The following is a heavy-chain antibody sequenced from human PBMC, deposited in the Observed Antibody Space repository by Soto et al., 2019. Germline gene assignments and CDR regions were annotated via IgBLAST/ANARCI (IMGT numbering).Heavy chain of an antibody. CDR3: ATSRTFDY. D-gene: IGHD6-13*01. CDR2: IKQDGSEK. Sequence: GGSLRLSCVVSGFTFSSYWMNWVRQSPGKGLEWVANIKQDGSEKYYVDSAKGRFTISRDNAKNSLYLQMNSLSAEDTAIYYCATSRTFDYWGQGTLVTVSS. V-gene: IGHV3-7*01. J-gene: IGHJ4*02. CDR1: GFTFSSYW.